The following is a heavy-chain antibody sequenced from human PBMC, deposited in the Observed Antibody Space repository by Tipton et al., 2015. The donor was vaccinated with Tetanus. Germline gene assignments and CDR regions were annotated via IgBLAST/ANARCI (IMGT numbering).Heavy chain of an antibody. Sequence: SLRLSCAASGFTFSAYWMHWVRQAPGKGLVWVSRMNSDGSYIVYADSVKGRFTISRDNAKNTLFLQMSSLRGEVTAVYYCARGSTGWANWYFDLWGRGTRVTVSS. CDR3: ARGSTGWANWYFDL. CDR1: GFTFSAYW. V-gene: IGHV3-74*01. CDR2: MNSDGSYI. D-gene: IGHD6-19*01. J-gene: IGHJ2*01.